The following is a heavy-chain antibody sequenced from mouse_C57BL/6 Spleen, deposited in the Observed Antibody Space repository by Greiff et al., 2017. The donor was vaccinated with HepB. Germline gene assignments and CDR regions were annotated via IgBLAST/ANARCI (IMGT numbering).Heavy chain of an antibody. CDR1: GFTFSNYC. CDR2: IRLKSDNYAT. V-gene: IGHV6-3*01. Sequence: EVTVEESGGGLVQPGGPMKLSCVASGFTFSNYCMNWVRQSPEKGLKWVAQIRLKSDNYATHYAESVKGRLPISRDDSKSSVYLQMNHLRAEDTGIYYCTYGSWDFDVWGTGTTVTVSS. CDR3: TYGSWDFDV. D-gene: IGHD1-1*01. J-gene: IGHJ1*03.